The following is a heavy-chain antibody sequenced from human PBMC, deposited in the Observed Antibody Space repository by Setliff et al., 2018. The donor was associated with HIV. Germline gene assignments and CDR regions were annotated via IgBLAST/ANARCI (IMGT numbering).Heavy chain of an antibody. CDR3: ARQLSNSFDY. Sequence: ASVKVSCKSSGYTFTDYFMHWARQAPGQGLEWMGWISPDNANTRISQRFRGSVTMTRDRSINTAYMEFSGLTSDDTAVYYCARQLSNSFDYWGQGTLVTVSS. CDR1: GYTFTDYF. CDR2: ISPDNANT. J-gene: IGHJ4*02. V-gene: IGHV1-2*02. D-gene: IGHD1-1*01.